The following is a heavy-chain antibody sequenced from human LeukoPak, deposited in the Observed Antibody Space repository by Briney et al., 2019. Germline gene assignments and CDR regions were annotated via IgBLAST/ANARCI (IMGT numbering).Heavy chain of an antibody. J-gene: IGHJ4*02. D-gene: IGHD2-8*01. V-gene: IGHV3-23*01. CDR1: GFTFSSYA. CDR3: AKDFGNCINGVCYGTPFDY. CDR2: ISGSGGST. Sequence: PGGSLILSCAASGFTFSSYAMSWVRQAPGKGLEWVSGISGSGGSTYYADSVKGRFAISRDNSKNTVYLQMSGLRAEDTAVYYCAKDFGNCINGVCYGTPFDYWGQGTLVTVSS.